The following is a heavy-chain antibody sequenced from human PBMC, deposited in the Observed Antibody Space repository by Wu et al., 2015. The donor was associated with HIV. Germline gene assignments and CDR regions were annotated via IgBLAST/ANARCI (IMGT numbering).Heavy chain of an antibody. Sequence: QVQLVQSGGDVKKSGSSVKVSCKASGGTFSNYAITWVRQAPGQGLEWMGRIIPIFETTNYAQKFQGRVTITAYESTSTAYMEMRSLRSQDTAVYYCARISLGYRTYPYYFYGMDIWGQGTTVTVSS. J-gene: IGHJ6*02. V-gene: IGHV1-69*13. CDR2: IIPIFETT. D-gene: IGHD5-18*01. CDR3: ARISLGYRTYPYYFYGMDI. CDR1: GGTFSNYA.